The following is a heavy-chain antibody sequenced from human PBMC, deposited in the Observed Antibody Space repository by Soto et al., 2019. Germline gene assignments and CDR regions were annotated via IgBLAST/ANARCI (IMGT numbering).Heavy chain of an antibody. J-gene: IGHJ5*02. Sequence: SETLSLICTVSGGSTSSSRYYWGWIRQPPGKGLAWIGGICYSGSTYYNPSLKSRVTISVDTSKDQCSLKLSTVTAADTTLYCCARHRGPMVRGFIVNGVDPMGQGRLVTVSS. CDR1: GGSTSSSRYY. V-gene: IGHV4-39*01. CDR2: ICYSGST. CDR3: ARHRGPMVRGFIVNGVDP. D-gene: IGHD3-10*01.